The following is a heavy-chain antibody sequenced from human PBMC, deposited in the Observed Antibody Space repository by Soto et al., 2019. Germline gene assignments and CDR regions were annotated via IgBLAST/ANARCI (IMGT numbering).Heavy chain of an antibody. CDR2: ISYDGSNK. D-gene: IGHD3-9*01. CDR3: APPGGSYYDILPGYFS. Sequence: GGFLRLSCAASGFTFSSYAMHWVRQAPGKGLEWVAVISYDGSNKYYADSVKGRFTISRDNSKNTLYLQMNSLRAEDTAVYYCAPPGGSYYDILPGYFSWGQGTLVTVSS. CDR1: GFTFSSYA. J-gene: IGHJ4*02. V-gene: IGHV3-30-3*01.